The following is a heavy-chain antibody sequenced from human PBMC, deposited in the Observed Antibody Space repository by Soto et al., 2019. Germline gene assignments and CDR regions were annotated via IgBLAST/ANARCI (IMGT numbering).Heavy chain of an antibody. CDR1: GYTFTGYY. CDR3: ASDAQWLVLGWWLDP. Sequence: QVQLVQSGAEMRKPGASVKVSCKASGYTFTGYYLHWVRQAPGQGLEWMGWISSNNGGTKYAQKFQGRVTMTRDTSISTAYMELHSLISDYTAVYYCASDAQWLVLGWWLDPWGQGTLVTVSS. V-gene: IGHV1-2*02. CDR2: ISSNNGGT. J-gene: IGHJ5*02. D-gene: IGHD6-19*01.